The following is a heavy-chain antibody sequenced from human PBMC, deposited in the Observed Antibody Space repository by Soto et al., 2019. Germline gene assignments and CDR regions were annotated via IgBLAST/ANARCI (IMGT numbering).Heavy chain of an antibody. CDR3: ATQRGVYYYYYRLDV. Sequence: SETLSLTCTVSGGSISSSSYYWGWIRQPPGKGLEWIGSIYYSGSTYYNPSLKSRVTISVDTSKNQFSLKLSSVTAADTAVYYCATQRGVYYYYYRLDVWCQGTPVTVSS. CDR2: IYYSGST. V-gene: IGHV4-39*01. D-gene: IGHD3-16*01. CDR1: GGSISSSSYY. J-gene: IGHJ6*02.